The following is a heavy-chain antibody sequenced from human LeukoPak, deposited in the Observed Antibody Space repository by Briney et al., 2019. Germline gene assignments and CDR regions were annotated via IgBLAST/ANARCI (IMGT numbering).Heavy chain of an antibody. Sequence: LAGGSLRLSCAASGFTFSSYWMSWVHQAPGKGLEWVANIKQDGSERYYVDSVKGRFTISRDNAKNSLYLQMNSLRAEDTAVYYCARYCSSTSCYSDWFDPWGQGTLVTVSS. D-gene: IGHD2-2*01. CDR2: IKQDGSER. CDR1: GFTFSSYW. CDR3: ARYCSSTSCYSDWFDP. V-gene: IGHV3-7*03. J-gene: IGHJ5*02.